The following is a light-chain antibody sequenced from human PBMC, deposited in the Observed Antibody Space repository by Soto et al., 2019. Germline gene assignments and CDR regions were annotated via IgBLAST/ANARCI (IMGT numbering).Light chain of an antibody. CDR2: SSY. V-gene: IGLV1-44*01. Sequence: QSVLTQPPSVSGSPGQSVTISCTGTSTDFVSYNRVSWYQQPPGTAPKLLIYSSYHRPSGVPDRFSGSKSGTSASLAISGLQSGDEADYFCAAWDGSLNGVVFGGGTKLTVL. J-gene: IGLJ3*02. CDR3: AAWDGSLNGVV. CDR1: STDFVSYN.